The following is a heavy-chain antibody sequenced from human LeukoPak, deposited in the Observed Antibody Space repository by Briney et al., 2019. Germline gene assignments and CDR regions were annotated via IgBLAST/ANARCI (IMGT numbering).Heavy chain of an antibody. V-gene: IGHV1-18*01. Sequence: ASVKVSCKASGYTFTTYGISWLRQAPGQGLEWMGWISAYNGNTNSAQKLQGRVTMTTDTSTTTVYMELSSLRSEDTAVYYCATLGGDYGWNYFDYWGQGTLVTVSS. D-gene: IGHD4-17*01. J-gene: IGHJ4*02. CDR2: ISAYNGNT. CDR3: ATLGGDYGWNYFDY. CDR1: GYTFTTYG.